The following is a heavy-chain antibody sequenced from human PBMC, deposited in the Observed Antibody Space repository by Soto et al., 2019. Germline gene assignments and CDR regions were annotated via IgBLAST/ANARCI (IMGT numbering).Heavy chain of an antibody. CDR3: ARDYGMAITYYYYGMDV. CDR2: INAGNGNT. J-gene: IGHJ6*02. Sequence: QVQLVQSGAEVKKPGASVKVSCKASGYTFTSYAMHWVRQAPGQRLEWMGWINAGNGNTKYSQKFQGRVTITRDTSASTAYMELSSLRSEDTSVYYCARDYGMAITYYYYGMDVLGQGPTVTVSS. CDR1: GYTFTSYA. D-gene: IGHD6-13*01. V-gene: IGHV1-3*01.